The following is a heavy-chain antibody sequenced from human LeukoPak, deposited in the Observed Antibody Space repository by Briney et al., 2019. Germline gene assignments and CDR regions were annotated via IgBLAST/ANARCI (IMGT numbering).Heavy chain of an antibody. CDR3: AKELLTPYYYYMDV. CDR2: INPNSGGT. Sequence: GASVKVSCKASGYTFTGYYMHWVRQAPGQGLEWMGWINPNSGGTNYAQKFQGRVTMTRDTSISTAYMELSRLRSDDTAVYYCAKELLTPYYYYMDVWGKGTTVTVSS. V-gene: IGHV1-2*02. J-gene: IGHJ6*03. D-gene: IGHD1-26*01. CDR1: GYTFTGYY.